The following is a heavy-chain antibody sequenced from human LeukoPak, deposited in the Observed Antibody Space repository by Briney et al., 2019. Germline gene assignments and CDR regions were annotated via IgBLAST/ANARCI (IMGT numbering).Heavy chain of an antibody. CDR3: ARAYYDSSGYNGLWFDP. J-gene: IGHJ5*02. D-gene: IGHD3-22*01. V-gene: IGHV4-59*01. CDR2: IYYSGST. Sequence: SETLSLTCTVSGGSISSYYWSWIRQPPGKGPEWIGYIYYSGSTNYNPSLKSRVTISVDTSKNQFSLKLSSVTAADTAVYYCARAYYDSSGYNGLWFDPWRQGTLVTVSS. CDR1: GGSISSYY.